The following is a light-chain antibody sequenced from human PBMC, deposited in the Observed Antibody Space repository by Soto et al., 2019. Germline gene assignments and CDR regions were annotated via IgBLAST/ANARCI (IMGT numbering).Light chain of an antibody. J-gene: IGKJ4*01. CDR1: HTVSSSY. CDR2: GAS. CDR3: QQYVSSLT. Sequence: EIVLTQSPGTLSLSPGERATLSCRASHTVSSSYLAWYQQKPGQPPRLLIYGASSRATGIPDRFSGSGSGTDFTLTISRLEPEDFAVYYCQQYVSSLTFGGGTKVEIK. V-gene: IGKV3-20*01.